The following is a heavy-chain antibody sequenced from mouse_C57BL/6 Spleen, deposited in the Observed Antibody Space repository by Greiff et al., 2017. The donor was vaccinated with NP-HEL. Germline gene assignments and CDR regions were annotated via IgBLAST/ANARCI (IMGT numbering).Heavy chain of an antibody. D-gene: IGHD1-1*01. J-gene: IGHJ4*01. V-gene: IGHV1-20*01. CDR2: INPYNGDT. CDR1: GYSFTGYF. CDR3: ARWDGSRYYYAMDY. Sequence: EVQLQQSGPELVKPGDSVKISCKASGYSFTGYFMNWVMQSHGKSLEWIGRINPYNGDTFYNQKFKGKATLTVDKSSSTAHMELRSLTSEDSAVYYCARWDGSRYYYAMDYWGQGTSVTVSS.